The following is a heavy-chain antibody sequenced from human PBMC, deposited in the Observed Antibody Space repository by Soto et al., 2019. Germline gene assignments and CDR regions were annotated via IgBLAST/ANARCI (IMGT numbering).Heavy chain of an antibody. CDR3: ARLTYYDFWSGYSSYYYYYGMDV. Sequence: PGESLKISCKGSGYSFTSYWIGWVRQMPGKGLEWMGIIYPGDSDTRYSPSFQGQVTISADKSISTAYLQWSSLKASDTAMYYCARLTYYDFWSGYSSYYYYYGMDVWGQGTTVTVS. D-gene: IGHD3-3*01. CDR2: IYPGDSDT. J-gene: IGHJ6*02. CDR1: GYSFTSYW. V-gene: IGHV5-51*01.